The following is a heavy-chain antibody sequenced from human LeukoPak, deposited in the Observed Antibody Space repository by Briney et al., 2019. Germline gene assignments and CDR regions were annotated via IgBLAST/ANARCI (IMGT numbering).Heavy chain of an antibody. J-gene: IGHJ4*02. CDR2: IYYSGST. CDR3: ASLAYCGGDCYGPVDY. D-gene: IGHD2-21*02. Sequence: PSETLSLTCTVSGGSISSYYWSWIRQPPGKGLEWIGYIYYSGSTNYNPSLKSRVTISVDTSKNQFSLKLSSVTAADTAVYYCASLAYCGGDCYGPVDYWGQGTLVTVSS. CDR1: GGSISSYY. V-gene: IGHV4-59*01.